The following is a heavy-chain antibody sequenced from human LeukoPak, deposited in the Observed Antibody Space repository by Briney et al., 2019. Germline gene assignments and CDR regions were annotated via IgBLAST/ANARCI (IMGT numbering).Heavy chain of an antibody. D-gene: IGHD6-6*01. Sequence: SETLSLTCTVSGGSISSYYWIWLRQPPGKGLEWIGYIYYSGSTTYNPSLKSRVTISVDTSKTQFSLKLSSVTAADTAVYYCARLGSARGVDYSGQGTLVTASS. CDR2: IYYSGST. J-gene: IGHJ4*02. V-gene: IGHV4-59*08. CDR1: GGSISSYY. CDR3: ARLGSARGVDY.